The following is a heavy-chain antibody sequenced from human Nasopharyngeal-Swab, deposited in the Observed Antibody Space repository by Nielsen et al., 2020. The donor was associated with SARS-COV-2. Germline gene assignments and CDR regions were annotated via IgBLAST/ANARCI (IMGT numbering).Heavy chain of an antibody. CDR1: GFTFSSFW. V-gene: IGHV3-7*01. CDR2: INGDGSAR. D-gene: IGHD6-19*01. Sequence: GESLKISCVGTGFTFSSFWMNWVRQSPGKGLEWVANINGDGSARYYVDSVRGRFTVSRDISQSTVFLQMSSLRVEDTAVYYCAREGGSSGRCGYFDSWGQGTLVTVSS. J-gene: IGHJ4*02. CDR3: AREGGSSGRCGYFDS.